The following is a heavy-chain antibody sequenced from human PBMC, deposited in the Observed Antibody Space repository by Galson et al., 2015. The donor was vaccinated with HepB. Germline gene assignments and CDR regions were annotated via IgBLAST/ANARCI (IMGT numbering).Heavy chain of an antibody. CDR2: IRHSGRT. Sequence: LTCAVTGVSFSDYYWVWIRQSPGKGLEWIGEIRHSGRTNYNPSLKSRVTISVDTSKNQFTLNLDSVTAADTAVYFCARGSSPANWFDPWGQGTLVTVSS. CDR1: GVSFSDYY. CDR3: ARGSSPANWFDP. V-gene: IGHV4-34*01. D-gene: IGHD2-15*01. J-gene: IGHJ5*02.